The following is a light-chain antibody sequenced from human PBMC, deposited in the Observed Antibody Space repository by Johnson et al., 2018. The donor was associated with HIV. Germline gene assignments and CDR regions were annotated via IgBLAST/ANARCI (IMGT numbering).Light chain of an antibody. Sequence: QSALTQPPSVSAAPGQKVTISCSGSSSNIGNNYVSWYQQLPGTAPKLLIYDNNKRPSGIPDRFSGSKSGTSATLGITGLQTGDEADYYCGTWYSSLNTGYVFGTGTKLTVL. V-gene: IGLV1-51*01. CDR3: GTWYSSLNTGYV. J-gene: IGLJ1*01. CDR2: DNN. CDR1: SSNIGNNY.